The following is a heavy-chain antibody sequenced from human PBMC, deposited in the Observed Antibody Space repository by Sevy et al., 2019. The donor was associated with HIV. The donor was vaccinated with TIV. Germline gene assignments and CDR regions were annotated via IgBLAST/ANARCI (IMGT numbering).Heavy chain of an antibody. CDR2: IYHSGST. CDR3: ARDPSGTYYYDSSGYPITPFDY. CDR1: GYSISSGYY. D-gene: IGHD3-22*01. Sequence: SETLSLTCTVSGYSISSGYYWAWIRQPPGKGLEWIGSIYHSGSTYYNPSLKSRVTISVDTSKNQFSLKLSSVTAADTAVYYCARDPSGTYYYDSSGYPITPFDYWGQGTLVTVSS. V-gene: IGHV4-38-2*02. J-gene: IGHJ4*02.